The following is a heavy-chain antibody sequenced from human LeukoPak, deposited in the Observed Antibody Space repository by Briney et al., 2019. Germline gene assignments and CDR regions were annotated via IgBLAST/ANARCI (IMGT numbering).Heavy chain of an antibody. V-gene: IGHV4-39*01. CDR2: IYYSGRT. D-gene: IGHD3-3*01. CDR1: GGSISTISYY. Sequence: SETVSLTCTVSGGSISTISYYWGGIRQSPGKGLEWIGSIYYSGRTYYDPSLRSRVTISVDTSRNQFTLKLTSVTAADTAVYYCASIPVSGQHYYYGMDDWGQGTMVTVSS. CDR3: ASIPVSGQHYYYGMDD. J-gene: IGHJ6*02.